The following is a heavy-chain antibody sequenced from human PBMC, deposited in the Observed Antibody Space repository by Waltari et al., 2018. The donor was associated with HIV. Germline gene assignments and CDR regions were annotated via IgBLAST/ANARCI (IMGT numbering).Heavy chain of an antibody. V-gene: IGHV1-46*01. J-gene: IGHJ4*02. CDR2: INPRGGST. Sequence: QVQLVQSGAEVKKPGASVKVSCKASGYTFTSYYMHWVRQAPGQGLGWMGIINPRGGSTSYAQKFQGRVTMTRDESTSTAYMELSSLRSEDTAVYYCASVVGATRPFDYWGQGTLVTVSS. D-gene: IGHD1-26*01. CDR3: ASVVGATRPFDY. CDR1: GYTFTSYY.